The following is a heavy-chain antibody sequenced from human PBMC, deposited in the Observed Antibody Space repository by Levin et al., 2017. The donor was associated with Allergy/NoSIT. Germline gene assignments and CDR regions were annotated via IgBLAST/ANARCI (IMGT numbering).Heavy chain of an antibody. D-gene: IGHD2-15*01. V-gene: IGHV4-38-2*01. CDR1: GYSISSGYY. CDR2: IYHSGST. Sequence: TSSETLSLTCAVSGYSISSGYYWGWIRQPPGKGLEWIGSIYHSGSTYYNPSLKSRVTISVDTSKNQFSLKLSSVTAADTAVYYCARVKDNWFDPWGQGTLVTVSS. J-gene: IGHJ5*02. CDR3: ARVKDNWFDP.